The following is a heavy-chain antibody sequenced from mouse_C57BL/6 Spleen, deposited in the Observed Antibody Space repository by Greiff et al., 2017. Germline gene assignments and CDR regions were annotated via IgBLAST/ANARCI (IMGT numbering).Heavy chain of an antibody. CDR2: IYPYNGVS. J-gene: IGHJ1*03. Sequence: EVQLQQSGPELVKPGASVKISCKASGYSFPGSYMHWVKQSHGTILDWIGYIYPYNGVSSYNQKFKGKATLTVDKSSSTAYMELRSLTSEDSAVYYCASTTVVEDWYFDVWGTGTTVTVAT. D-gene: IGHD1-1*01. CDR1: GYSFPGSY. V-gene: IGHV1-31*01. CDR3: ASTTVVEDWYFDV.